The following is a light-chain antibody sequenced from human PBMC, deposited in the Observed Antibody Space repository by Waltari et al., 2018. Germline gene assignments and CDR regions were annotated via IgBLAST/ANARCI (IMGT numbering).Light chain of an antibody. CDR2: EVT. V-gene: IGLV2-23*02. Sequence: SALTQPASVSGFPGNLVTLPCTGTRNDFWTYNLVSWYQQHPGKAPKLMIYEVTKRPSGVSSRFSASRSGNTASLTISGLQAEDEADYYCCSYNDGPYVFGTGTKVTVL. CDR3: CSYNDGPYV. J-gene: IGLJ1*01. CDR1: RNDFWTYNL.